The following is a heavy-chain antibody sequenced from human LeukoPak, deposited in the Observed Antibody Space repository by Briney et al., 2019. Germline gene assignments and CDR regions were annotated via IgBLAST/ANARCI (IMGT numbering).Heavy chain of an antibody. D-gene: IGHD3-22*01. Sequence: SETLSLTCTVSGGSISSSSYYWGWIRQPPGKGLEWIGSIYYSGSTYYNPSLKSRVTISVDTSKNQFSLKLSSVTAADTAVYYCARDEYYYDSSGYLRDAFDIWGQGTMVTVSS. V-gene: IGHV4-39*07. CDR1: GGSISSSSYY. CDR3: ARDEYYYDSSGYLRDAFDI. J-gene: IGHJ3*02. CDR2: IYYSGST.